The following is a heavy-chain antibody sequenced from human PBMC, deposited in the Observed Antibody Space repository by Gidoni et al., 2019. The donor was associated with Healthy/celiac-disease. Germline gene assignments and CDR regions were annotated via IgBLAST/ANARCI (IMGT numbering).Heavy chain of an antibody. D-gene: IGHD1-26*01. Sequence: QVQLQESGPGLVKPSQTLSLTCTVPGGSISSGSYYWSWIRQPAGKGLEWIGRIYTSGSTNYNPSLKSRVTMSVDTSKNQFSLKLSSVTAADTAVYYCARAAGGSYLKGYWYFDLWGRGTLVTVSS. J-gene: IGHJ2*01. V-gene: IGHV4-61*02. CDR3: ARAAGGSYLKGYWYFDL. CDR1: GGSISSGSYY. CDR2: IYTSGST.